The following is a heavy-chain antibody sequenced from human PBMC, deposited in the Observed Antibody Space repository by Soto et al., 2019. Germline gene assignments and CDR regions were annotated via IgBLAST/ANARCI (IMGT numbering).Heavy chain of an antibody. J-gene: IGHJ5*02. V-gene: IGHV2-5*01. D-gene: IGHD2-2*01. Sequence: QITLKESGPTLVNPTQTLTLTCTFSGFSLSTSGVGVGWIRQPPGKALEWLALIYWNDDKRYSPSLKSRLTITKDTSKNQVVLTMTNMDPVDTATYYCAHRPEGIVVVPAASPFDPWGQGTLVTVSS. CDR3: AHRPEGIVVVPAASPFDP. CDR1: GFSLSTSGVG. CDR2: IYWNDDK.